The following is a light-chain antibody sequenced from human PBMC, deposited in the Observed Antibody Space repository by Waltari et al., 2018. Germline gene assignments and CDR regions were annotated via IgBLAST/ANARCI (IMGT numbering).Light chain of an antibody. Sequence: EIVLTQSPGTLSLSPGERATLSCRASQSVSSSYLAWYQQKPGQAPWLLIYGASIRATGIPDRFSGSGSGTGFTLTISRLEPEDFAVYYCQQYGGSPYTFGQGTKLEIK. V-gene: IGKV3-20*01. J-gene: IGKJ2*01. CDR1: QSVSSSY. CDR2: GAS. CDR3: QQYGGSPYT.